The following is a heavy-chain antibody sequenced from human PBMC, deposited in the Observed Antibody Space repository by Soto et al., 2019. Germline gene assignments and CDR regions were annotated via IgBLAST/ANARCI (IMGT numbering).Heavy chain of an antibody. J-gene: IGHJ5*02. CDR3: ARGRGYSYQNYFDL. D-gene: IGHD5-18*01. CDR1: GGSTSGYY. CDR2: IYYSGST. V-gene: IGHV4-59*01. Sequence: SETLSLTCTVSGGSTSGYYWSWIRQFPGQGLEWIGYIYYSGSTNYNPSLKSRVTISVDKSKNQFSLKLSSVTAGDTAVYFCARGRGYSYQNYFDLWGQGIRVTVSS.